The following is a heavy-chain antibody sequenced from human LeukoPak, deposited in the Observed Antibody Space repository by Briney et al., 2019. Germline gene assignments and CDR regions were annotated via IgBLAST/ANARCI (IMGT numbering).Heavy chain of an antibody. Sequence: GGSLRLSCAASGFTFSSYGMHWVRQAPGKGLEWVAFIRCDGTNKYYADSVKGRFTISRDNSKNTLYLQMNSLRVEDTAVYYCAKDRRGRGVNPRGLFDYWGQGTLVTVSS. D-gene: IGHD3-10*01. J-gene: IGHJ4*02. CDR1: GFTFSSYG. V-gene: IGHV3-30*02. CDR3: AKDRRGRGVNPRGLFDY. CDR2: IRCDGTNK.